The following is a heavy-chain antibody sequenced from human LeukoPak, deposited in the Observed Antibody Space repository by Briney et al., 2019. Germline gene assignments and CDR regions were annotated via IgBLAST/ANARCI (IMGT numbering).Heavy chain of an antibody. D-gene: IGHD3-22*01. V-gene: IGHV3-9*01. CDR3: ARATSGYYFDY. CDR2: ISWNSGSI. Sequence: GGSLRLSCATSGFTFDDYAMHWVRQAPGKGLEWVSGISWNSGSIGYADSVKGRFTISRDNSKNTLYLQMNSLRAEDTAVYYCARATSGYYFDYWGQGTLVTVSS. J-gene: IGHJ4*02. CDR1: GFTFDDYA.